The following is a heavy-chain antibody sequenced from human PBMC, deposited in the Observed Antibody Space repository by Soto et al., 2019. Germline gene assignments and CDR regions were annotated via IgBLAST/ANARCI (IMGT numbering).Heavy chain of an antibody. Sequence: QVQLVQSGAEVKKPGASVKVSCKASGYTFTSYYMHWVRQAPGQGLEWMGIINPSGGSTSYAQKFPGRGTMTRDTSTSTVYMGVRSLGSEDTGVYFCARGGGYCSSTRLYSRSDNWFDPWGQGTLVTVSS. CDR1: GYTFTSYY. CDR3: ARGGGYCSSTRLYSRSDNWFDP. J-gene: IGHJ5*02. CDR2: INPSGGST. D-gene: IGHD2-2*01. V-gene: IGHV1-46*01.